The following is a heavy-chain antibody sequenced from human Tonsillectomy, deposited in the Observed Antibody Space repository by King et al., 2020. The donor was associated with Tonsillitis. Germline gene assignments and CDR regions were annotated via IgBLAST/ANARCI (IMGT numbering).Heavy chain of an antibody. D-gene: IGHD3-10*01. V-gene: IGHV3-11*01. CDR2: ISSGGTTW. Sequence: VQLVESGGGLVKPGGSLRLSCAASGFTFSDYYMTWILQPPGKGLEWLGYISSGGTTWYYADSVKGRFTISRDNAKNSLYLQMNSLRAEDTAVYYCARDPPHGSGSRYWGYWGQGTLVTVSS. CDR3: ARDPPHGSGSRYWGY. CDR1: GFTFSDYY. J-gene: IGHJ4*02.